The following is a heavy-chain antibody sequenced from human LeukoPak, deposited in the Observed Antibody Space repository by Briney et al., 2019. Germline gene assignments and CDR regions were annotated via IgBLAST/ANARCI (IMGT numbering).Heavy chain of an antibody. Sequence: GASVKVSCKASGGTFSSYAISWVRQAPGQGLEWMGGLIPIFGTANYAQKFQGRVTITADESTSTAYMELSSLRSEDTAVYYCARPRNYYDSSGYYRDWGQGTLVTVSS. CDR2: LIPIFGTA. CDR1: GGTFSSYA. CDR3: ARPRNYYDSSGYYRD. D-gene: IGHD3-22*01. J-gene: IGHJ4*02. V-gene: IGHV1-69*01.